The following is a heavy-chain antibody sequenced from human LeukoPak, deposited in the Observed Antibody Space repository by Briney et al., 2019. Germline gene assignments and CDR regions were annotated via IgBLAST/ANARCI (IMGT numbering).Heavy chain of an antibody. D-gene: IGHD2-2*01. CDR1: GFTFSSYA. V-gene: IGHV3-30*04. J-gene: IGHJ5*02. CDR2: ISYDGSNK. CDR3: AREEAGFEDIVGVPAARSVVFHWFDP. Sequence: GGSLRLSCAASGFTFSSYAMHWVRQAPGKGLQWVAVISYDGSNKYYADSVKGRFTISRDNSKNTLYLQMNSLRAEDTAVYYCAREEAGFEDIVGVPAARSVVFHWFDPWGQGTLVTVSS.